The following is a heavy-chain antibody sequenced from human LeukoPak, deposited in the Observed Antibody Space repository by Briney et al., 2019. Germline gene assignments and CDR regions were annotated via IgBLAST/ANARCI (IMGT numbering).Heavy chain of an antibody. V-gene: IGHV4-31*03. J-gene: IGHJ4*02. CDR1: GGSISSGGYY. CDR2: IYYSGST. D-gene: IGHD2-21*01. CDR3: ARDLWMGIDY. Sequence: PSETLSLTCTVSGGSISSGGYYWTWIRQHPGKGLEWIGYIYYSGSTYFNPSLKSRVTMSIDTSKNQFSLKLSSVSAADTAVYYCARDLWMGIDYWGQGALVTVSS.